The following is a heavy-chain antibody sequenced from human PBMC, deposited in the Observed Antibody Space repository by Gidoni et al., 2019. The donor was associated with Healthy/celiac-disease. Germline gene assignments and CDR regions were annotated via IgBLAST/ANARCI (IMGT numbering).Heavy chain of an antibody. Sequence: EVQLVESGGGLVQPGGSLRLSCAASGFTFSRYWTSWVRQAPGKGLEWVANIKQDGSEKYYVDSVKGRFTISRDNAKNSLYLQMNSLRAEDTAVYYCARDQSPGDLRFLEWLPINGENWFDPWGQGTLVTVSS. J-gene: IGHJ5*02. D-gene: IGHD3-3*01. CDR1: GFTFSRYW. V-gene: IGHV3-7*01. CDR2: IKQDGSEK. CDR3: ARDQSPGDLRFLEWLPINGENWFDP.